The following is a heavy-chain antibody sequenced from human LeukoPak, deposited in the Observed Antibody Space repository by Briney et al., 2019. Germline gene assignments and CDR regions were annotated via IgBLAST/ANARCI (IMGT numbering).Heavy chain of an antibody. J-gene: IGHJ4*02. CDR1: GGSISSGGYY. CDR2: IYYSGST. CDR3: ARGAPVIFGVVITPRPLDY. V-gene: IGHV4-31*03. D-gene: IGHD3-3*01. Sequence: PPQTLSLTCTVSGGSISSGGYYWSWIRQHPGKGLEWIGYIYYSGSTYYNPSLKSRVTISVDTSKNQFSLKLSSVTAADTAVYYCARGAPVIFGVVITPRPLDYWGQGTLVTVSS.